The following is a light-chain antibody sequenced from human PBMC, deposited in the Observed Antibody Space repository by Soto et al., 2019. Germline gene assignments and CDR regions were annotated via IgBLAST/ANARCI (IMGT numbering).Light chain of an antibody. V-gene: IGLV2-14*01. J-gene: IGLJ2*01. CDR3: SSYISSTTLVV. CDR2: DVT. CDR1: SSDVGDYNY. Sequence: QSALTQPASVSGSPGQSITVSCTGSSSDVGDYNYVSWYQQHPGKAPKVMIYDVTNRPSGVSNRFSGSKSGYTASLTISGLQAEDEADYYCSSYISSTTLVVFGGGTQLTVL.